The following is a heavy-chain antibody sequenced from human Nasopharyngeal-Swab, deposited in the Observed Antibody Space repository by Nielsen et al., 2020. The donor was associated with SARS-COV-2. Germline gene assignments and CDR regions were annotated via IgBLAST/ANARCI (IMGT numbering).Heavy chain of an antibody. J-gene: IGHJ6*02. V-gene: IGHV1-58*01. CDR1: GFTFTSSA. CDR3: AAAISSSWYHYYYYGMDV. Sequence: SVKVSCKASGFTFTSSAVQWVRQARGQRLEWIGWIVVGSGNTNSAQKFQERVTITREMSTSTAYMELSSLRSEDTAVYYCAAAISSSWYHYYYYGMDVWGQGTTVTVSS. D-gene: IGHD6-13*01. CDR2: IVVGSGNT.